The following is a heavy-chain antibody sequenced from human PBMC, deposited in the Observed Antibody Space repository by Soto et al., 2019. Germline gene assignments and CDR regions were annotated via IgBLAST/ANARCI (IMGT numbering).Heavy chain of an antibody. CDR1: GFAFSTYW. CDR3: ARDLASTTIPNY. Sequence: EVQLVESGGGLVQPGGSLRLSCAASGFAFSTYWMSWVRQAPGKWLEWVANIKKDGSEKYYVDSVKGRFTISRANAKNSLYLQMNSLRAEDTAVYYGARDLASTTIPNYWGQGTLVTVSS. CDR2: IKKDGSEK. V-gene: IGHV3-7*04. D-gene: IGHD4-17*01. J-gene: IGHJ4*02.